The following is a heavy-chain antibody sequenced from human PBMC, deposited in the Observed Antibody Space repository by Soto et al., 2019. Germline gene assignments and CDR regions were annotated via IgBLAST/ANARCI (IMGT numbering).Heavy chain of an antibody. J-gene: IGHJ4*02. CDR2: ICPGDSYT. CDR3: PRPSDHGIDY. CDR1: GYIFTSYC. D-gene: IGHD3-10*01. V-gene: IGHV5-51*01. Sequence: DPLHIYSNVSGYIFTSYCIVLVRQKNGKGLEWMGIICPGDSYTRYSPSFQGHVTISADKSISTAYLQWSSLKASYSDMYYRPRPSDHGIDYWGQGTLVTGSS.